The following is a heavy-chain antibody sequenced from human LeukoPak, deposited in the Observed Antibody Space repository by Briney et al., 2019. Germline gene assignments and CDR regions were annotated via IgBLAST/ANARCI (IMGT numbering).Heavy chain of an antibody. V-gene: IGHV3-23*01. D-gene: IGHD3-3*01. Sequence: GGSLRLSCAASGFTFSSYAMSWVRQAPGKGLEWVSVISGSGYSTYYGDSVKGRFTISRDNSKNTLYLQMNSLRAEDTAVYYCVSSARNVLRFLEWLLPFDYWGQGTLVTVSS. CDR1: GFTFSSYA. CDR2: ISGSGYST. J-gene: IGHJ4*02. CDR3: VSSARNVLRFLEWLLPFDY.